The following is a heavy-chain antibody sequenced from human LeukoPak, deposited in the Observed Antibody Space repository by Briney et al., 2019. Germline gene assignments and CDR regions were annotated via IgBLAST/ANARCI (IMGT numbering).Heavy chain of an antibody. V-gene: IGHV3-33*01. D-gene: IGHD1-26*01. Sequence: GGSLRLSCAASGFMFSSCGMHWVRQAPGKGLEWVAVIWYDGTNKYYADSVKGRFTISRDNSKNMLDLQMNSLRAEGTAVYYCARDPQPIVGATTGAFDFWGQGTLVTVSS. CDR2: IWYDGTNK. J-gene: IGHJ3*01. CDR1: GFMFSSCG. CDR3: ARDPQPIVGATTGAFDF.